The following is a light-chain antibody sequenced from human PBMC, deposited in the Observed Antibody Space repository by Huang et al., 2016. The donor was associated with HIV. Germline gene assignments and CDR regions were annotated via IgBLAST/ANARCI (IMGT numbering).Light chain of an antibody. Sequence: EIVMTQSPATLSVSPGERATLSCRASQNVNRNLAWYQQKPGQAPRLLIYGASTRATGSPDRFSGRGAGTEFTLTISSLQPEDFAIYHCQQYHIWPRLTFGGGTKLEIK. CDR1: QNVNRN. CDR2: GAS. CDR3: QQYHIWPRLT. J-gene: IGKJ4*01. V-gene: IGKV3-15*01.